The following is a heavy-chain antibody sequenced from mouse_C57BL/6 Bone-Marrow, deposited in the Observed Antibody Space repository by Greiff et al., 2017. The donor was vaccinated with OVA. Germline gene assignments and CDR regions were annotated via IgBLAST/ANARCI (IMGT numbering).Heavy chain of an antibody. CDR2: IDPNSGGT. V-gene: IGHV1-72*01. J-gene: IGHJ2*01. Sequence: QVQLQQSGAELVRPGASVKLSCKASGYTFTSYGISWVKQRTGRGLEWIGRIDPNSGGTKYNEKFKSKATLTVDKSSSTAYMQLSSLTSEDSAVCACAGEVGYDAGDYWGQGTTLTVSS. CDR3: AGEVGYDAGDY. CDR1: GYTFTSYG. D-gene: IGHD2-2*01.